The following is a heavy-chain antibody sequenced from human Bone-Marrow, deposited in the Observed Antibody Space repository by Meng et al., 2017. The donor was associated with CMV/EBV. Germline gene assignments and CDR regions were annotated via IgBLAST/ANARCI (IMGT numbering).Heavy chain of an antibody. V-gene: IGHV3-7*04. CDR1: GFTFSSYA. J-gene: IGHJ4*02. Sequence: LSLTCAASGFTFSSYAMHWVRQAPGKGPEWVANINEDGSLNHYVDSVKGRFTISRDNAQNSLYLQMNSLRGDDTAVYYCEGGDGYWGQGTLVTVSS. CDR2: INEDGSLN. CDR3: EGGDGY.